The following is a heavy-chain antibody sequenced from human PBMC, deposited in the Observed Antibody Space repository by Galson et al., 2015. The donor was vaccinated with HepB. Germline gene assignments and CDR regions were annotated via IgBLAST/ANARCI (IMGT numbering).Heavy chain of an antibody. V-gene: IGHV1-69*13. J-gene: IGHJ4*02. CDR3: AREGVAVRGVPFDY. Sequence: SVKVSCKASGGTFSSYAISWVRQAPGQGLEWMGGIIPIFGTANYAQKFQGRVTITADESTSTAYMELSSLRSEDTAVYYCAREGVAVRGVPFDYWGQGTLVTVSS. CDR2: IIPIFGTA. D-gene: IGHD3-10*01. CDR1: GGTFSSYA.